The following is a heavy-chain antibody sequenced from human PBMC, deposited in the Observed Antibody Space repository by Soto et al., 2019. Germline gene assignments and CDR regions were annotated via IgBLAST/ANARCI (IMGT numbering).Heavy chain of an antibody. J-gene: IGHJ3*01. V-gene: IGHV3-48*03. CDR2: IHPRGQPI. D-gene: IGHD1-26*01. Sequence: GGSLRLSCAVSGFTISSSEMYWVRQAPGKGLGWISYIHPRGQPIFYADSVKGRFTISRDNANNSLFMQMNSLRAEDTAVYYCARRASRWGQGTTVTVSS. CDR1: GFTISSSE. CDR3: ARRASR.